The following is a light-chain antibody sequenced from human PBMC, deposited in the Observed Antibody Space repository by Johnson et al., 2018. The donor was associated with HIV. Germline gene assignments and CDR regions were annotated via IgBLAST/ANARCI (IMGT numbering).Light chain of an antibody. CDR3: ATWDSSLSAHV. V-gene: IGLV1-51*01. Sequence: QSVLTQPPSVSAAPGQKVTISCSGSNSNIGDNYVSWYQQVPGTAPKLLIYDNTKRPSGIPDRFSGSKSGTSATLGITGLQTGDEADYYCATWDSSLSAHVFGTGTKVTVL. CDR2: DNT. CDR1: NSNIGDNY. J-gene: IGLJ1*01.